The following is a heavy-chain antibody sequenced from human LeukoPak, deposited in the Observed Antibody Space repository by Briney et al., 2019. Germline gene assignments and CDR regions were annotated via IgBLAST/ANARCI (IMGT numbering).Heavy chain of an antibody. CDR3: AADGGLTKAPEIGYYYYYMDL. D-gene: IGHD4-23*01. Sequence: TVKVSCKASGFTFTSSAMQWVRQARGQRLEWIGWIVVGSGNTNYAQKFQERVTITRDMSTSTAYMELSSLRSEDTAVYYCAADGGLTKAPEIGYYYYYMDLWGKGTTVTVSS. CDR1: GFTFTSSA. CDR2: IVVGSGNT. J-gene: IGHJ6*03. V-gene: IGHV1-58*02.